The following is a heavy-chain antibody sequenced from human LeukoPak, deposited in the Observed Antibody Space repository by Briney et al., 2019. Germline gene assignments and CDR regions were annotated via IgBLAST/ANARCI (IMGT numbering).Heavy chain of an antibody. CDR3: ARGGGRNTTMVWAFDY. CDR2: IQYDRTNE. D-gene: IGHD5-18*01. Sequence: PGGSLRLSCAASAFTFSSYGMHWVRQAPGKGLEWVAYIQYDRTNEQYAHSVKGRFRISRDNSKNTLFLQMGSLRAEDMAVYYCARGGGRNTTMVWAFDYWGQGTLVTVSS. J-gene: IGHJ4*02. V-gene: IGHV3-30*02. CDR1: AFTFSSYG.